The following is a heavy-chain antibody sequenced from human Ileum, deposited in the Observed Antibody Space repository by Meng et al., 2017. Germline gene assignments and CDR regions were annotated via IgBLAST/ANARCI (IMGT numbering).Heavy chain of an antibody. J-gene: IGHJ4*02. D-gene: IGHD5-18*01. CDR1: NGSLTNVNNY. CDR3: AREFYVDTAMVIDS. Sequence: QVQLQESGLGLVKPSQTLSLTCSVANGSLTNVNNYWNWIRQAPGQALEHIGYIYYDGSSYATPSLKSRVTMSIDTSTNQFSLRLDSVTAADTAVYYCAREFYVDTAMVIDSWGPGALVTVSS. V-gene: IGHV4-30-4*01. CDR2: IYYDGSS.